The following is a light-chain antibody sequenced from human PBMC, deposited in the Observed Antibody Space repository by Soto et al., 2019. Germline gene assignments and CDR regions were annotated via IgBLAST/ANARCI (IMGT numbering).Light chain of an antibody. CDR1: QSVSKNY. CDR2: SAS. J-gene: IGKJ1*01. V-gene: IGKV3-20*01. CDR3: HQYRSSPT. Sequence: EIVLTQSPGTLSLSPGERATLSCRASQSVSKNYLAWYQQKPGQAPRVLIYSASNRATGIPDRFSGSGSGTDFTLTISRLEPEDFAVYYCHQYRSSPTFGQGTKVEIK.